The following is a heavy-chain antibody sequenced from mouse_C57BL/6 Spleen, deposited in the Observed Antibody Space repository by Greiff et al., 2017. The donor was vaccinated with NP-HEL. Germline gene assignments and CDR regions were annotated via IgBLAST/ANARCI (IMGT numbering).Heavy chain of an antibody. CDR3: ARNPGSKFYYAMDY. Sequence: VQLQQSGPELVKPGASVKISCKASGYAFSSSWMNWVKQRPGKGLEWIGRIYPGDGDTNYNGKFKGKATLTADKSSSTAYMQLSSLTSEDSAVYFCARNPGSKFYYAMDYWGQGTSVTVSS. CDR2: IYPGDGDT. V-gene: IGHV1-82*01. D-gene: IGHD1-1*01. J-gene: IGHJ4*01. CDR1: GYAFSSSW.